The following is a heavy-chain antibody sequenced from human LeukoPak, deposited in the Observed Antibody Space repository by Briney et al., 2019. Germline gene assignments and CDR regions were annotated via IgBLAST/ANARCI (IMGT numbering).Heavy chain of an antibody. CDR1: GFAFGIYG. D-gene: IGHD1-14*01. J-gene: IGHJ4*02. CDR2: TWPGGTRS. CDR3: VRDRNNNYFDY. Sequence: PGGSLRLSCTASGFAFGIYGMRWVRQEPGKGPEWVAFTWPGGTRSFYADSVKGRFTISRDDSNNTVYLHMSSLKAEDTALYYCVRDRNNNYFDYWGQGTLLTVSS. V-gene: IGHV3-33*01.